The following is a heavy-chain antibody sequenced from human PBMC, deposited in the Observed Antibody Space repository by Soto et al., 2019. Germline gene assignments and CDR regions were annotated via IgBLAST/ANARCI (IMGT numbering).Heavy chain of an antibody. Sequence: GGSLRLSCAASGFTFSNASMSWVRQAPGKGLEWVGRIKSKTDGGTTDYAAPVKGRFTISRDDSKNTLYLQMNSLKTEDTAVYYCARDPNIVLVPAALRSYYYYYGMDVWGQGTMVTVSS. D-gene: IGHD2-2*01. CDR2: IKSKTDGGTT. V-gene: IGHV3-15*01. CDR3: ARDPNIVLVPAALRSYYYYYGMDV. J-gene: IGHJ6*02. CDR1: GFTFSNAS.